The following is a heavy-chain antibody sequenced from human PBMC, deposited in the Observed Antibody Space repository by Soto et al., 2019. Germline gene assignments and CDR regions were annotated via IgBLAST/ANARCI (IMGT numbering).Heavy chain of an antibody. CDR2: ISSSSSTI. CDR3: ARDNYYDSSGYYFGPPDY. V-gene: IGHV3-48*02. Sequence: PVGSLRLSCAASGFTFSSYSMNWVRQAPGKGLEWVSYISSSSSTIYYADSVKGRFTISRDNAKNSLYLQMNSLRDEDTAVYYCARDNYYDSSGYYFGPPDYWGQGTLVTVSS. D-gene: IGHD3-22*01. CDR1: GFTFSSYS. J-gene: IGHJ4*02.